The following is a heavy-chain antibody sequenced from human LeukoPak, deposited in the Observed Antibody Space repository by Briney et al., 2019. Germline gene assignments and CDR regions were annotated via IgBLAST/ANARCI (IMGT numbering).Heavy chain of an antibody. CDR1: GYTFTGYY. Sequence: SVKVSCKASGYTFTGYYMHWVRQAPGQGLEWMGRIIPILGIANYAQKFQGRVTITADKSTSTAYMELSSLRSEDTAVYYCARVRIMGATILGFFDYWGQGTLVTVSS. CDR3: ARVRIMGATILGFFDY. V-gene: IGHV1-69*04. CDR2: IIPILGIA. D-gene: IGHD1-26*01. J-gene: IGHJ4*02.